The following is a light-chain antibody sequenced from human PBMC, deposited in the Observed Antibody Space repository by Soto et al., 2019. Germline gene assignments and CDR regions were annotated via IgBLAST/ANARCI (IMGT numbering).Light chain of an antibody. CDR1: RSIATY. CDR2: TAS. J-gene: IGKJ5*01. Sequence: DIQMTQFPPSLSASVGDRVTITCRASRSIATYLNWYQQKPGEVPNLLIYTASTLQSGVPSRFSGGGSGTDFTLTISTLQPEDSATYYCQQSYGTPMTFGQGTRLEIK. V-gene: IGKV1-39*01. CDR3: QQSYGTPMT.